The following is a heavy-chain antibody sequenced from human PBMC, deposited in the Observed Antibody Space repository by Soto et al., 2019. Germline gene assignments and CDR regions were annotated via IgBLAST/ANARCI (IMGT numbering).Heavy chain of an antibody. J-gene: IGHJ4*02. CDR1: GFSVSNLY. CDR2: ISSGGST. V-gene: IGHV3-66*01. D-gene: IGHD3-3*01. CDR3: ARDTLGGAYDFWY. Sequence: EVQLVESGGGLVQPGGSLRLSCAASGFSVSNLYMTWVRQAPGKGLEWVSVISSGGSTYYADSVKGRFTISRDSSKNTLYLEMNRLRAGDTAVYYCARDTLGGAYDFWYGGQGTLVTVSS.